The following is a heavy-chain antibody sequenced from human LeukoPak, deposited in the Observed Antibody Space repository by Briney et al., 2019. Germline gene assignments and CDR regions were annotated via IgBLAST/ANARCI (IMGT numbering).Heavy chain of an antibody. CDR3: ARDRHFWSGYYHDY. J-gene: IGHJ4*02. CDR1: GYSISSGYY. CDR2: IYHSGST. D-gene: IGHD3-3*02. V-gene: IGHV4-38-2*02. Sequence: PSETLSLTCTVSGYSISSGYYWGWIRQPPGKGLEWIGSIYHSGSTYYNPSLKSRVTISVDTSKNQFSLKLSSVTAADTAVYYCARDRHFWSGYYHDYWGQGTLVTVSS.